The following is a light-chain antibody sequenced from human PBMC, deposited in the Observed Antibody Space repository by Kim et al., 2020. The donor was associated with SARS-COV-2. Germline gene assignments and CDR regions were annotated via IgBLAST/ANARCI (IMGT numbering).Light chain of an antibody. V-gene: IGLV9-49*01. CDR3: GADHGSGSNFVYV. Sequence: QPVLTQPPSASASLGASVTLTCTLSSGYSNYKVDWYQQRPGKGPRFVMRVGTGGIVGSKGDGIPDRFSVLGSGLNRYRTIKNIQEEDESDYHCGADHGSGSNFVYVFGTGTRSPS. CDR1: SGYSNYK. J-gene: IGLJ1*01. CDR2: VGTGGIVG.